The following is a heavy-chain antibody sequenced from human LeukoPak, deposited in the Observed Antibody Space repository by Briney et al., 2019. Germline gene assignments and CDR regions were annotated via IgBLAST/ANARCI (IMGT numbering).Heavy chain of an antibody. CDR3: ARDQGAPGDY. D-gene: IGHD4/OR15-4a*01. J-gene: IGHJ4*02. V-gene: IGHV3-7*01. CDR2: IDQDGSEK. Sequence: GGSLRLSCAASGFMFSSYWMTWVRQAPGKGLEWVANIDQDGSEKSYVGSVKGRFTISRDNTKNSLYLQMNSLRAEDTALYYCARDQGAPGDYWGQGTLVTVSS. CDR1: GFMFSSYW.